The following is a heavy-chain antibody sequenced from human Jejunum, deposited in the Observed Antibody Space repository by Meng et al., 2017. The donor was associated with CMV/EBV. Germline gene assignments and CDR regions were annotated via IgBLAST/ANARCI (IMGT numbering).Heavy chain of an antibody. V-gene: IGHV3-74*03. D-gene: IGHD2-15*01. J-gene: IGHJ5*02. CDR1: DFTFNNYW. Sequence: EVQLVESGGDLVQPGGSLRLSCAASDFTFNNYWMHWVRQAPGKGLVWVSHINIDGTITAYVDSVKGRFTISKDNAKNTVYLHMNSLRVEDTAVYYCTRAPPCSGGSCSDGWFHPWGQGTLVTVSS. CDR3: TRAPPCSGGSCSDGWFHP. CDR2: INIDGTIT.